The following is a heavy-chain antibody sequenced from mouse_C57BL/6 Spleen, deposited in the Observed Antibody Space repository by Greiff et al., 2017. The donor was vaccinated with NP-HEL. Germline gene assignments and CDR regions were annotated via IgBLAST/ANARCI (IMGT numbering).Heavy chain of an antibody. CDR2: IDPETGGT. V-gene: IGHV1-15*01. D-gene: IGHD2-5*01. CDR1: GYTFTDYE. Sequence: QVQLQQSGAELVRPGASVTLSCKASGYTFTDYEMHWVKQTPVHGLEWIGAIDPETGGTAYNQKFKGKAILTADKSSSTAYMELRSLTSEDSAVYYGTRRAYYSNRPFAYWGQGTLVTVSA. CDR3: TRRAYYSNRPFAY. J-gene: IGHJ3*01.